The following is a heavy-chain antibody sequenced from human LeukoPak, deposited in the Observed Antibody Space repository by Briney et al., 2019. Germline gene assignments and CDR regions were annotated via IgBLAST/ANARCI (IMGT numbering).Heavy chain of an antibody. J-gene: IGHJ5*02. CDR2: MNPNSGNT. CDR1: GYTFTSYD. D-gene: IGHD6-6*01. Sequence: ASVKVSCKASGYTFTSYDINCVRQATGQGLEWMGWMNPNSGNTGYAQKFQGRVTMTRNTSISTAFMELSSLRSEDTAVYYCARVRGSSGWFDPWGQGTLVTVSS. CDR3: ARVRGSSGWFDP. V-gene: IGHV1-8*01.